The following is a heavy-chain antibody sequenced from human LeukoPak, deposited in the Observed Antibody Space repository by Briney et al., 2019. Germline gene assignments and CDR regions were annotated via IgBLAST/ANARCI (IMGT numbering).Heavy chain of an antibody. CDR1: GFPFSDYH. D-gene: IGHD3-10*01. Sequence: GGSLRLSCAASGFPFSDYHMTWIRQAPGKGLVWIAYISSRGSDTYYADSVKGRFTISRDNAKNSVYLQINSLRAEDKAVYYCASGEGSGSDYWGQGTLVTVSS. CDR3: ASGEGSGSDY. J-gene: IGHJ4*02. CDR2: ISSRGSDT. V-gene: IGHV3-11*04.